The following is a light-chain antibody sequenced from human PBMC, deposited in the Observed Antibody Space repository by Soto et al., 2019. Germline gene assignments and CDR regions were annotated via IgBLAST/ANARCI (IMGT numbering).Light chain of an antibody. CDR2: GAS. CDR1: QSVRSH. J-gene: IGKJ4*01. Sequence: EIVMTQSPATLSVSPGERAILSCRVSQSVRSHLAWYQQKSGQAPRLLIYGASTRATGIPARFSGSGSGTEFTLTISSLQSEDFAVYYCQHYDHWPLIFGGGSKVELK. V-gene: IGKV3-15*01. CDR3: QHYDHWPLI.